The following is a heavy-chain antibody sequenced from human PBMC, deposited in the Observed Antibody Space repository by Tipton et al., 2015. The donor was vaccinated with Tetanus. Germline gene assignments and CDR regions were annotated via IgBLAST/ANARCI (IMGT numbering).Heavy chain of an antibody. J-gene: IGHJ4*02. CDR1: GGSISSGGYS. V-gene: IGHV4-30-2*01. Sequence: TLSLTCAVSGGSISSGGYSWSWIRQPPGKGLEWIGYIYHSGSTYYNPSLKSRVTISVDRSKNQFSLKLSSVTAADTAVYYCARGVIWFGAPPSHFDYWGQGTLVTVSS. D-gene: IGHD3-10*01. CDR3: ARGVIWFGAPPSHFDY. CDR2: IYHSGST.